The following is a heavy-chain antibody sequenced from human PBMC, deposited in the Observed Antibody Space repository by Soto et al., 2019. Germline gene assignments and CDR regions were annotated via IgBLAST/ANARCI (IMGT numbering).Heavy chain of an antibody. CDR3: VRHSDCSGGSCYYYYYMDV. CDR1: GGSISSSSYY. Sequence: QLQLQESGPGLVKPSETLSLTCTVSGGSISSSSYYWGWLRQPPGKGLEWIGSIYYSGSTYYNPSLKSRVTISVDTTKNQFSLKLSSVTAADTAVYYCVRHSDCSGGSCYYYYYMDVWSKGTTVTVSS. CDR2: IYYSGST. V-gene: IGHV4-39*01. D-gene: IGHD2-15*01. J-gene: IGHJ6*03.